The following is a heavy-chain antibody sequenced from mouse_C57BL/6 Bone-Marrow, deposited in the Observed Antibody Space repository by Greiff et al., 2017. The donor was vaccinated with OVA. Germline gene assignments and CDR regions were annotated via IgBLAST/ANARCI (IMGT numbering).Heavy chain of an antibody. D-gene: IGHD1-1*01. CDR2: IDPENGDT. V-gene: IGHV14-4*01. J-gene: IGHJ3*01. Sequence: EVQLQESGAELVRPGASVKLSCTASGFNIKDDYMHWVKQRPEQGLEWIGWIDPENGDTEYASKFQGKATITADTSSNTAYLQLSSLTSEDTAVYYCTTPLLTTVVARAYWGQGTLVTVSA. CDR3: TTPLLTTVVARAY. CDR1: GFNIKDDY.